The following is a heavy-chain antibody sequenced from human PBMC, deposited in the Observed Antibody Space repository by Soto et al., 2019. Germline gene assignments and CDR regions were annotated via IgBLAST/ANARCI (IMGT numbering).Heavy chain of an antibody. Sequence: QVQLVQSGAEVKKPGSSVKVSCKACGGTFSSYAISWVRQAPGQGLEWMGGIIPIFGTANYAQKFQGRVTITADESTSTAYMELSSLRSEDTAVYYCARVHLSIAVDRYYFDYWGQGTLVTVSS. J-gene: IGHJ4*02. V-gene: IGHV1-69*01. CDR2: IIPIFGTA. CDR3: ARVHLSIAVDRYYFDY. D-gene: IGHD6-19*01. CDR1: GGTFSSYA.